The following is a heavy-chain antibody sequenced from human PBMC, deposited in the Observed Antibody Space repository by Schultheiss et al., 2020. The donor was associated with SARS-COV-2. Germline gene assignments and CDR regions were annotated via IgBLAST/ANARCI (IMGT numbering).Heavy chain of an antibody. D-gene: IGHD6-19*01. V-gene: IGHV3-21*01. CDR1: GFTFSSYS. Sequence: GGSLRLSCAASGFTFSSYSMNWVRQAPGKGLEWVSSISSSSSYIYYADSVKGRFTISRDNSKTTLYLQLNSLRAEDTAVYYCASSIAVPADAFDIWGQGTMVTVSS. J-gene: IGHJ3*02. CDR2: ISSSSSYI. CDR3: ASSIAVPADAFDI.